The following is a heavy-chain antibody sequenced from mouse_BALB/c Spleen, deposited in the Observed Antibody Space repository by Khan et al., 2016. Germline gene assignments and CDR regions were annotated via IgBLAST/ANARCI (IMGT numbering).Heavy chain of an antibody. D-gene: IGHD2-14*01. V-gene: IGHV1-80*01. CDR3: ARGTPFAN. Sequence: QVQLQQSGAELVRPGSSVKISCKASGFAFSSYWMNWVKQRPGQGLEWIGQIYPGDGDTNYNGKIKGKATLTADKSSSTAYMQLSSLTSEDSAVYFCARGTPFANWGQGTLVTVSA. J-gene: IGHJ3*01. CDR2: IYPGDGDT. CDR1: GFAFSSYW.